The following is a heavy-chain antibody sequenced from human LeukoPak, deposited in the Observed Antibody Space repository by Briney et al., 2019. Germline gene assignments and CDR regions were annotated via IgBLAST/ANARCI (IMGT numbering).Heavy chain of an antibody. CDR3: AKGGSGWYLCYFDY. D-gene: IGHD6-19*01. V-gene: IGHV3-13*01. J-gene: IGHJ4*02. CDR1: GFTFSSYD. Sequence: GGSLRLSCAASGFTFSSYDMHWVRQATGKGLEWVSAIGTAGDTYYADSVKGRFTISRDNSKNTLYLQMNSLRAEDTAVYYCAKGGSGWYLCYFDYWGQGTLVTVSS. CDR2: IGTAGDT.